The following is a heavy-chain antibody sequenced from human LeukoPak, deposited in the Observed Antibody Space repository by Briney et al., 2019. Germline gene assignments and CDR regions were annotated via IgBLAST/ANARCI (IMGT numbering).Heavy chain of an antibody. Sequence: PGGSLRLSCAASGFTFSSYAVSWVRQAPGKGLEWVSAISGSGGSTYYADSVKGRFTISRDNSKNTLYLQMNSLRAEDTAVYYCAKDLVVVAFISGVDYWGQGTLVTVSS. J-gene: IGHJ4*02. CDR2: ISGSGGST. V-gene: IGHV3-23*01. CDR1: GFTFSSYA. CDR3: AKDLVVVAFISGVDY. D-gene: IGHD2-15*01.